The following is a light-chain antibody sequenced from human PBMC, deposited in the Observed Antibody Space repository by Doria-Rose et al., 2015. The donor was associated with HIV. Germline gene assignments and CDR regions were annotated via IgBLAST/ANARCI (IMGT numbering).Light chain of an antibody. Sequence: TQSPGTLSLSPGERATLSCRASQGFSSTYLAWYQQKPGQAPSLLIYDGSTSATGIPDRFSASGSGTDFTLTINRLEPEDFALYYCHQYGTSWTFGQGTKVEI. CDR3: HQYGTSWT. J-gene: IGKJ1*01. CDR1: QGFSSTY. V-gene: IGKV3-20*01. CDR2: DGS.